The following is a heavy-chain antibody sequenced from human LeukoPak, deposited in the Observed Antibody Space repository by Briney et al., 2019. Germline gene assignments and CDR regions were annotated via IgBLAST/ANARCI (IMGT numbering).Heavy chain of an antibody. V-gene: IGHV1-8*01. J-gene: IGHJ5*02. Sequence: GASVKVSCKASGYTFTSYDINWVRQATGQGLEWMAWMNPNSGNTGYAQKFQGRVTMTRNTSISTAYMELSSLRSEDTAVYYCARSHYDILTGYEYNWFDPWGQGTLVTVSS. CDR1: GYTFTSYD. CDR3: ARSHYDILTGYEYNWFDP. D-gene: IGHD3-9*01. CDR2: MNPNSGNT.